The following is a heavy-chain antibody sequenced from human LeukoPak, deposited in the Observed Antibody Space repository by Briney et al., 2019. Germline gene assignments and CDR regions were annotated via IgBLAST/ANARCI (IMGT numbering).Heavy chain of an antibody. D-gene: IGHD6-19*01. Sequence: SETLSLTCAVYGGSFSGYYWSWIRQPPGKGLEWIGEINHSGSTNYNPSLKSRVTISVDTSKNQFSLKLSSVTAADTAVYYCARGSQDAGYSSGWYHFYYFDYWAREPWSPSPQ. CDR3: ARGSQDAGYSSGWYHFYYFDY. CDR2: INHSGST. CDR1: GGSFSGYY. V-gene: IGHV4-34*01. J-gene: IGHJ4*02.